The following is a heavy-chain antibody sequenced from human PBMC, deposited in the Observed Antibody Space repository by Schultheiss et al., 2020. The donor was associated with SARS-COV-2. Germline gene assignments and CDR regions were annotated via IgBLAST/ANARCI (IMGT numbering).Heavy chain of an antibody. J-gene: IGHJ6*02. CDR2: MNPNSGNT. D-gene: IGHD6-13*01. Sequence: ASVKVSCKASGGTFSSYAISWVRQAPGQGLEWMGWMNPNSGNTGYAQKFQGRVTMTRNTSISTAYMELSSLRSEDTAVYYCARSLYSSSWYYYYYGMDVWGQGTTVTVSS. CDR1: GGTFSSYA. V-gene: IGHV1-8*02. CDR3: ARSLYSSSWYYYYYGMDV.